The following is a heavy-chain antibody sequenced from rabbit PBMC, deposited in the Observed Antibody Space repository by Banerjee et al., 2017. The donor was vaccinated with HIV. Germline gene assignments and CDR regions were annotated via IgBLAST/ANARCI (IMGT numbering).Heavy chain of an antibody. CDR2: INTSSGNT. CDR3: ARSAGYGDFAYALTRLDL. J-gene: IGHJ3*01. Sequence: QEQLEESGGDLVKPEGSLTLTCTASGFSFSSGYDMCWVRQAPGKGLEWIACINTSSGNTVYASWAKGRFTISKTSSTTVTLQMTSLTAADTATYFCARSAGYGDFAYALTRLDLWGQGTLVTVS. CDR1: GFSFSSGYD. D-gene: IGHD2-1*01. V-gene: IGHV1S45*01.